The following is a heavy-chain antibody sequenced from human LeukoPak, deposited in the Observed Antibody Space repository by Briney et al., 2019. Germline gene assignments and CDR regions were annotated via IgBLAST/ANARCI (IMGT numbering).Heavy chain of an antibody. J-gene: IGHJ6*02. V-gene: IGHV3-7*01. D-gene: IGHD2-2*01. CDR1: GFTFSSNW. CDR2: IKQDGSEK. CDR3: ARGAAVVRSYGMDV. Sequence: GGSLRLSCAASGFTFSSNWMSWVRQAPGKGLEWVANIKQDGSEKYYVDSVKGRFTISRDNAKNSLYLQMNNLRAEDTAVYYCARGAAVVRSYGMDVWGQGTTVTVSS.